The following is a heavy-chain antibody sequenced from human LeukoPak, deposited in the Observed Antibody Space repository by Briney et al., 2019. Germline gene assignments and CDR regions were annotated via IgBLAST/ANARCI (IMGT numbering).Heavy chain of an antibody. D-gene: IGHD6-13*01. V-gene: IGHV3-21*01. CDR3: ARDPGSSSWYLTLEGGYYFDC. Sequence: GGSLRLSCAASKFTFSDYSMSWVRQAPGKGLEWVSSISSIRNYIYYADSVKGRLTVSRDNAKNSLYLQMNSLRAEDTAVYYCARDPGSSSWYLTLEGGYYFDCWGQGTLVTVSS. CDR2: ISSIRNYI. CDR1: KFTFSDYS. J-gene: IGHJ4*02.